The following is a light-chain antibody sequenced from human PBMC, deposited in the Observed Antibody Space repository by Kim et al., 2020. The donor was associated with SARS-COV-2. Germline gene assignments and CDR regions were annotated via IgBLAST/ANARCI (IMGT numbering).Light chain of an antibody. V-gene: IGLV2-8*01. CDR2: EVS. J-gene: IGLJ1*01. CDR1: SSDVGGYNY. CDR3: SSYAGSNNFEV. Sequence: QSVTISCTGTSSDVGGYNYVSWYQQHPGKAPKLMIYEVSKRPSGVPDRFSGSKSGNTASLTASGLQAEDEADYYCSSYAGSNNFEVFGTGTKVTVL.